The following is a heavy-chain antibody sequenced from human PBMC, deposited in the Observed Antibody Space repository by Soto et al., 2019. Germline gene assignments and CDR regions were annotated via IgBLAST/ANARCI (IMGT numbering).Heavy chain of an antibody. J-gene: IGHJ4*02. CDR3: AKPGCRLGGCYPYYFDH. CDR2: VGCNGDST. D-gene: IGHD2-15*01. Sequence: TGGALRLSCAASGFTFSHYAMSWFRQAAGKGLEGVSAVGCNGDSTWYADSVKGRFAIARDNSKDTLFLQMNSLIAEDTAIYYCAKPGCRLGGCYPYYFDHWGQGTLVTVSS. CDR1: GFTFSHYA. V-gene: IGHV3-23*01.